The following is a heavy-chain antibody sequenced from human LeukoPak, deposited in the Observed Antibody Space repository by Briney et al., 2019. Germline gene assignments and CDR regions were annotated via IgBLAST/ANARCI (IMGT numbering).Heavy chain of an antibody. CDR1: GGSFSGYY. V-gene: IGHV4-34*01. Sequence: SSETLSLTCAVYGGSFSGYYWSWIRQPPGKGLEWIGEINHSGSTNYNPSLKSRVTISVDTSKNQFSLKLSSVTAADTAVYYCARGAYCTSINCYGFDYWGQGLLVTVSS. J-gene: IGHJ4*02. D-gene: IGHD2-2*01. CDR3: ARGAYCTSINCYGFDY. CDR2: INHSGST.